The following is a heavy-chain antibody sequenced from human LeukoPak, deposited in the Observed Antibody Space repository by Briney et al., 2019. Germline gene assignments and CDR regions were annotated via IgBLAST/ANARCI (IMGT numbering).Heavy chain of an antibody. D-gene: IGHD3-3*01. J-gene: IGHJ5*02. V-gene: IGHV4-4*07. Sequence: SETLSLTCTVSGGSISSYYWSWIRQPAGKGLEWIGHIYTSGSTNYNPSLKSRVTMSVDTSKNQFSLKLSSVTAADTAVYYCARSVQDFWSGHNWFVPWGQGTLVTVSS. CDR3: ARSVQDFWSGHNWFVP. CDR1: GGSISSYY. CDR2: IYTSGST.